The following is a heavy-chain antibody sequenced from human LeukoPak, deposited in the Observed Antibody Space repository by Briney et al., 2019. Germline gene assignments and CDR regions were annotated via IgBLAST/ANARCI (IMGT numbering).Heavy chain of an antibody. V-gene: IGHV3-30*04. D-gene: IGHD2-2*01. Sequence: GRSLRLSCAASGFTFSSYAMHWVRQAPGKGLEWVAVISYDGSNKYYADSVKGRFTISRDNSKNTLYLQMNSLRAEDTAVYYCATDIVVVPASVATSTTDYWGQGTLVTVSS. CDR2: ISYDGSNK. J-gene: IGHJ4*02. CDR3: ATDIVVVPASVATSTTDY. CDR1: GFTFSSYA.